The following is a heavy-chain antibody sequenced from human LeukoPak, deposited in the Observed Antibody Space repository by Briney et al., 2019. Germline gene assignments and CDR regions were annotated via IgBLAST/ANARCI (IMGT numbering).Heavy chain of an antibody. CDR3: ARGGNYDYVWGSYRYSEFQH. D-gene: IGHD3-16*02. V-gene: IGHV4-34*01. J-gene: IGHJ1*01. CDR1: GGSFSGYY. CDR2: INHSGST. Sequence: SETLSLTCAVYGGSFSGYYWSWIRQPPGKGLEWIGEINHSGSTNYNPSLKSRVTISVDTSKSQFSLKLSSVTAADTAVYYCARGGNYDYVWGSYRYSEFQHWGQGTLVTVSS.